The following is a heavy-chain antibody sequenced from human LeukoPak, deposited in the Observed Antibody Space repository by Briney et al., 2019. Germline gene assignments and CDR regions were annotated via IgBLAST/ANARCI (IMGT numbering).Heavy chain of an antibody. J-gene: IGHJ4*02. Sequence: SETLSLICTVSGGSISSRSYYWGWIRQPPGKGLEWIGSIYYSGSTYYNPSLKSRVTISVDTSKNQFSLKLSSVTAADTAVYYCVSYGSGSYGDFDYWGQGNLVPVSS. CDR1: GGSISSRSYY. D-gene: IGHD3-10*01. V-gene: IGHV4-39*01. CDR3: VSYGSGSYGDFDY. CDR2: IYYSGST.